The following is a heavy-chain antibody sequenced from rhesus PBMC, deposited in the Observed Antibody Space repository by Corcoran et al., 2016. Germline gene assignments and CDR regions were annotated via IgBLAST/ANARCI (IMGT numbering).Heavy chain of an antibody. CDR3: AREVTVGTV. Sequence: QVQLQESGPGLVKPSEPLSLTCAVSGYSISSGYYWSWICQPPGKGLDWIGFITSSRSNSYNPALKRRVTISRDTSKTNFSLKRSSVTAADTAMYYCAREVTVGTVWGQGVLVTVSS. CDR1: GYSISSGYY. V-gene: IGHV4-122*02. D-gene: IGHD5-24*01. CDR2: ITSSRSN. J-gene: IGHJ4*01.